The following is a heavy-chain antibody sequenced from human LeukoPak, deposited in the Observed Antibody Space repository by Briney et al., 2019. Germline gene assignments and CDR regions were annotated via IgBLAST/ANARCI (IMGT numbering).Heavy chain of an antibody. CDR1: GGSFSGYY. J-gene: IGHJ4*02. CDR2: INHSGST. CDR3: ARKTRAYYYFDY. V-gene: IGHV4-34*01. Sequence: SETLSLTCAVYGGSFSGYYGSWIRQPPGKGLEWIGEINHSGSTNYNPSLKSRVTISVDTSKNQFSLKLSSVTAADTAVYYCARKTRAYYYFDYWGQGTLVTVSS. D-gene: IGHD2-21*01.